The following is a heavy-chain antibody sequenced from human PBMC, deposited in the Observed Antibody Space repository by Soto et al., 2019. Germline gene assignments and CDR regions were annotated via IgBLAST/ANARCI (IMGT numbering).Heavy chain of an antibody. CDR2: IYYSGST. CDR3: ARQRSSGFYYDY. V-gene: IGHV4-39*01. CDR1: GGSISSSSYY. Sequence: QLQLQESGPGLLKPSETLSLTCTVSGGSISSSSYYWGWIRQPPGKGLEWIGTIYYSGSTYYNPSLKSRVTISVDTSKNQFSLKLSSVTATDTAVYYCARQRSSGFYYDYWGQGTLVTVSS. J-gene: IGHJ4*02. D-gene: IGHD3-22*01.